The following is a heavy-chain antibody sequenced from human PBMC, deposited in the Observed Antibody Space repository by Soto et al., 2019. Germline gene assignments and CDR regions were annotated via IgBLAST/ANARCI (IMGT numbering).Heavy chain of an antibody. CDR3: ATDRGFGHASVPYS. Sequence: QAQLVESGGGVVQPGRSLRLSCAASGFTFSSYGMHWARQAPGTGLEWVAVISYDGSLQHYADSVKGRFTISRDNSKNMLILQMNSLRAEDTAVYYWATDRGFGHASVPYSWGPGTLVSVSS. CDR1: GFTFSSYG. V-gene: IGHV3-30*03. D-gene: IGHD3-10*01. CDR2: ISYDGSLQ. J-gene: IGHJ4*02.